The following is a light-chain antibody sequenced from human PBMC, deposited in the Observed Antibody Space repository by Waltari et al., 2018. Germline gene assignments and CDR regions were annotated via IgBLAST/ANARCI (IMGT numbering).Light chain of an antibody. CDR3: QHYSSYPPT. J-gene: IGKJ4*01. Sequence: DIQMTQSPSTLSASVGDRVTITCRTSQRIGSWLAWYQQKPGKAPKLLIYKASSLERDVPSRFSGSGSGTEFTLTISSLQPDDFATFYCQHYSSYPPTFGGGTKVEIK. CDR1: QRIGSW. V-gene: IGKV1-5*03. CDR2: KAS.